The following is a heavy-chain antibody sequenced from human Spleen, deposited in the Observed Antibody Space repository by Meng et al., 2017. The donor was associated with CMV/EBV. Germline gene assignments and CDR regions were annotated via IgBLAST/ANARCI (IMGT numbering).Heavy chain of an antibody. D-gene: IGHD4-17*01. J-gene: IGHJ4*02. V-gene: IGHV3-48*03. CDR1: GFTLSSYD. CDR2: ISTAGRTI. Sequence: GESLKISCAASGFTLSSYDMNWVRQAPGKGLEWIAYISTAGRTIFYADSVKGRFTISRDNAKNSLYLQMISLRADDMAVYYCARDSEYGDFKFDQWGQGTLVTVSS. CDR3: ARDSEYGDFKFDQ.